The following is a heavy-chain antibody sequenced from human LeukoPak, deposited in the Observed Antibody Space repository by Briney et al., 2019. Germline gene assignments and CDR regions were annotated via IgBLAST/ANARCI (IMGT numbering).Heavy chain of an antibody. CDR1: GFTFSSYS. CDR3: AIDSRTRVVAALYNWFDP. CDR2: ISSSSSYI. D-gene: IGHD2-15*01. J-gene: IGHJ5*02. Sequence: GGSLRLSCAASGFTFSSYSMNWVRQAPGKGLEWVSSISSSSSYIYYADSVKGRFTISRDNAKNSLYLQMNSLRAEDTAVYYCAIDSRTRVVAALYNWFDPWGQGTLVTVSS. V-gene: IGHV3-21*01.